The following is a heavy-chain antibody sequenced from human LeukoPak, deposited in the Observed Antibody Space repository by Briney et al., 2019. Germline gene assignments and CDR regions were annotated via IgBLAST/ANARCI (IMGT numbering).Heavy chain of an antibody. J-gene: IGHJ4*02. V-gene: IGHV3-30-3*01. CDR3: ARESEGVDY. CDR1: GFTFSSYA. CDR2: ISYEGSNK. Sequence: GGSLRLSCAASGFTFSSYAMHWVRQAPGKGLERVAVISYEGSNKYYADSVKGRFTISRDNSKNTLYLQMNSLRAEDTAVYYCARESEGVDYWGQGTLVTVSS. D-gene: IGHD1-14*01.